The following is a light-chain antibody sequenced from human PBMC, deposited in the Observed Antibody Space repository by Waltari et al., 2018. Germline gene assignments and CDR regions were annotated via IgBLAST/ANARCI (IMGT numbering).Light chain of an antibody. CDR2: WAS. J-gene: IGKJ1*01. V-gene: IGKV4-1*01. Sequence: DIVMTQSPDPLAVSLGEGVTINCKSSQSLLYNANDKNYFAWYQQKPGQPPNLLFYWASTRHSGVLDRFGVRGAETDFTLTISGLQAEDLVVDYWQKYYSRRTFGQGTRVAI. CDR1: QSLLYNANDKNY. CDR3: QKYYSRRT.